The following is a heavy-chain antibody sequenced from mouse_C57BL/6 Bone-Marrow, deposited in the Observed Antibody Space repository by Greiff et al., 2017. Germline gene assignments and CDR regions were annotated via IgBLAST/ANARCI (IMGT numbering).Heavy chain of an antibody. Sequence: EVKLMESGPELAKPGASVKMSCKASGYTFTDYYMHWVKQSHGKSLEWIGYINPNNGGTSYNQKFKGKATLTVNKSSSTAYMELRSLTSEDSAVYYCARLLRYAMDYWGQGTSVTVSS. CDR1: GYTFTDYY. CDR3: ARLLRYAMDY. J-gene: IGHJ4*01. V-gene: IGHV1-22*01. CDR2: INPNNGGT. D-gene: IGHD2-1*01.